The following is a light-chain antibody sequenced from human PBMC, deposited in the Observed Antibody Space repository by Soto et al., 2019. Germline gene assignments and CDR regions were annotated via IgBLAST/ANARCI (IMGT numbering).Light chain of an antibody. J-gene: IGLJ3*02. CDR1: SSNIGSNY. CDR3: AAWDDTLDAQV. V-gene: IGLV1-47*02. Sequence: QSVLTQPPSASGTPGQRVTISCSGSSSNIGSNYVYWYQQLPGTAPKLLIYSNNQRPSGVPDRFSGSKSGTSASLAISGLRSEDEADYYCAAWDDTLDAQVFGGGTKLTVL. CDR2: SNN.